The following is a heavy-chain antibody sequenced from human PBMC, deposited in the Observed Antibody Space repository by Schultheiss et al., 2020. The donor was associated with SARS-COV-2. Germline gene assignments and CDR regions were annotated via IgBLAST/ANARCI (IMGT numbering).Heavy chain of an antibody. CDR3: ARDLRIAARPFDY. V-gene: IGHV3-23*01. CDR2: ISGSGGST. J-gene: IGHJ4*02. Sequence: GGSLRLSCAASGFTFSSYAMSWVRQAPGKGLEWVSAISGSGGSTYYADSVKGRFTISRDNAKNSLYLQMNSLRAEDTAVYYCARDLRIAARPFDYWGQGTLVTVSS. D-gene: IGHD6-6*01. CDR1: GFTFSSYA.